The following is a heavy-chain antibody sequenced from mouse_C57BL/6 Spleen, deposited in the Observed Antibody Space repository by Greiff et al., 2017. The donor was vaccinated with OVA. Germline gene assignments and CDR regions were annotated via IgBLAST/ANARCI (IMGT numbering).Heavy chain of an antibody. CDR3: ARRTTVADWYFDV. J-gene: IGHJ1*03. CDR2: IDPSDSYT. V-gene: IGHV1-59*01. Sequence: VQLQQPGAELVRPGTSVKLSCKASGYTFTSYWMHWVKQRPGQGLEWIGVIDPSDSYTNYNQKFKGKATLTVDTSSSTAYMQLSSLTSEESAVYYCARRTTVADWYFDVWGTGTTVTVSS. CDR1: GYTFTSYW. D-gene: IGHD1-1*01.